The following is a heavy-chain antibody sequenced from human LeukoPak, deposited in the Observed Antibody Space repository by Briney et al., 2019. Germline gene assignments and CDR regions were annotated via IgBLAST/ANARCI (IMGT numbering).Heavy chain of an antibody. CDR3: AREYYDSSGLKYAFDI. Sequence: ASVKVSCTASGYSFTHYYLHWVRQAPGQGLEWMGCIDPDTGGTKCAQKLQGGVTMTWDTSVSTAYMELSSLRSDDTAVYYCAREYYDSSGLKYAFDIWGQGTMVSVSS. V-gene: IGHV1-2*02. CDR1: GYSFTHYY. CDR2: IDPDTGGT. J-gene: IGHJ3*02. D-gene: IGHD3-22*01.